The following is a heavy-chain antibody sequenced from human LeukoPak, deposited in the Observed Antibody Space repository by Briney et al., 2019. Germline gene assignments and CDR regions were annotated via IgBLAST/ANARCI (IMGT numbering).Heavy chain of an antibody. CDR1: GFTFSDYY. Sequence: QAGGSLRLSCAASGFTFSDYYMSWIRQAPGKGLEWVSYISSDSSTIFYADSVKGRFTISRDNAKNSLYLQMNSLRAEDTAVYFCARVRSFFYDDSGYYYPKYYFDYWGQGALVTVSS. D-gene: IGHD3-22*01. CDR2: ISSDSSTI. J-gene: IGHJ4*02. CDR3: ARVRSFFYDDSGYYYPKYYFDY. V-gene: IGHV3-11*04.